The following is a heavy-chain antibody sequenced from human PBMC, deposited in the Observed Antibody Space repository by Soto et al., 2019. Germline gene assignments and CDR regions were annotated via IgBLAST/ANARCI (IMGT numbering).Heavy chain of an antibody. J-gene: IGHJ4*02. CDR3: STEAYSSNDIWYRASL. D-gene: IGHD2-8*01. V-gene: IGHV3-15*01. CDR2: IKSKTDGGTP. Sequence: EVQLVESGGGLVKPGGSLRLSCAVSGITFTKAWMSWVRQAPGKGLEWVGRIKSKTDGGTPDYAAPVKGRFTISRDDSKNTLSLQMNSLKTEDTAVYYCSTEAYSSNDIWYRASLWGQGTLVTVSS. CDR1: GITFTKAW.